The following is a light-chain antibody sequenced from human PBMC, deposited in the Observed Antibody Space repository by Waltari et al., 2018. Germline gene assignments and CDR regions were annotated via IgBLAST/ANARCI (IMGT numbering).Light chain of an antibody. J-gene: IGKJ3*01. Sequence: DIQMTQSPSSLSAFVGDRVTITCRASQDISNYLAWYQQKPGKVPKLLIYVASTLQSGVPSRFSGSGSGTDFTPTITSLQPEDVATYFCQEYKSAPFTFGPGTKVDI. CDR3: QEYKSAPFT. V-gene: IGKV1-27*01. CDR2: VAS. CDR1: QDISNY.